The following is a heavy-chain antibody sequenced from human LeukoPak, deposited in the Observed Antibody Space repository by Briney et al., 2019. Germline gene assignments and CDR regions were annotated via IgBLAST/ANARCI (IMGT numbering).Heavy chain of an antibody. V-gene: IGHV4-59*01. CDR1: GGSISSYY. J-gene: IGHJ4*02. D-gene: IGHD3-22*01. CDR3: ARVPYYYDSSGSPRAQNYFDY. Sequence: SETLSLTCTVSGGSISSYYWSWIRQPPGKGLEWIGYIYYSGSTNYNPSLKSRVTISVDTPKNQFSLKLSSVTAADTAVYYCARVPYYYDSSGSPRAQNYFDYWGQGTLVTVSS. CDR2: IYYSGST.